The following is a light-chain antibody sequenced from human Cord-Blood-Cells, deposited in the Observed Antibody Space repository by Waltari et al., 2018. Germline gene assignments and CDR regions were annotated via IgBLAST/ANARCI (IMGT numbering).Light chain of an antibody. V-gene: IGLV2-11*01. CDR2: DHS. CDR3: CSYAGSYTWV. Sequence: ALTQPRSVSGSPGQSVTISCTGTSSDVGGYNHVSCSQQHQGKAPKLMIYDHSKRPSRVPDRFSGSKSGNTASLTISGLQAEDEADYYCCSYAGSYTWVFGTGTKVTVL. CDR1: SSDVGGYNH. J-gene: IGLJ1*01.